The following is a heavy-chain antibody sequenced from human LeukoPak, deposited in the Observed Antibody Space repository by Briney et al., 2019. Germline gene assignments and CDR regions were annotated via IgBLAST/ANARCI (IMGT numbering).Heavy chain of an antibody. CDR2: IYVDGRT. CDR1: GFTVSTTY. J-gene: IGHJ4*02. Sequence: GGFLRLSCAASGFTVSTTYMSWVRQAPGKGLEWVSLIYVDGRTYYADSVKGRFTVSRDNSKNTLYLQMNSLRAEDMAMYYCAKKQGTAVILAKTLDSWGQGTLVTVSS. V-gene: IGHV3-53*01. D-gene: IGHD5-12*01. CDR3: AKKQGTAVILAKTLDS.